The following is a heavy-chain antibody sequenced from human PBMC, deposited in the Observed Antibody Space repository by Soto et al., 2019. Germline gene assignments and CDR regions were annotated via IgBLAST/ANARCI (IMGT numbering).Heavy chain of an antibody. CDR3: ARGDGDYYDGNGYLGRH. J-gene: IGHJ4*02. D-gene: IGHD3-22*01. CDR2: IKSDGSGT. V-gene: IGHV3-74*01. Sequence: EVQLVESGGGLVQLGGSLRLSCAASGFTFSSYWMHWVRQAPGKGLVWVSRIKSDGSGTYYADSVKGRFTISRDNAQNTLYLQMNSLRAEDTAVCYCARGDGDYYDGNGYLGRHWGQGTLVTVSS. CDR1: GFTFSSYW.